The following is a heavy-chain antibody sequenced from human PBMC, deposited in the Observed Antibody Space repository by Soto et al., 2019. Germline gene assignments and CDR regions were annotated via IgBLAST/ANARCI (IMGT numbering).Heavy chain of an antibody. CDR1: GYPFTSYG. CDR2: ISAYNGNT. Sequence: QVQLVQSGAEVKKPGASVKVSCKASGYPFTSYGISWVRQAPGQGLEWMGWISAYNGNTNYAQKLQGRVTMTTDTATITAYMELRSLRSDDTAVYYGARVPWCSGGSCYANWFDPWGQGTLVTVSS. J-gene: IGHJ5*02. CDR3: ARVPWCSGGSCYANWFDP. D-gene: IGHD2-15*01. V-gene: IGHV1-18*01.